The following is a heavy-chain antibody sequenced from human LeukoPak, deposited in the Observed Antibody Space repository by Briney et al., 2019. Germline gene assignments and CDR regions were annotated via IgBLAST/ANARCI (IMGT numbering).Heavy chain of an antibody. CDR2: IKQDGSEK. J-gene: IGHJ4*02. V-gene: IGHV3-7*05. CDR3: VSDVY. Sequence: GGSLRLSCAAPGFTFSNYWMSWVRQVPGKGLEWVANIKQDGSEKYYVDSVKGRFTISRDNAKNSLYLQMDSLRAEDTAVYYCVSDVYWGQGTLVTVSS. CDR1: GFTFSNYW.